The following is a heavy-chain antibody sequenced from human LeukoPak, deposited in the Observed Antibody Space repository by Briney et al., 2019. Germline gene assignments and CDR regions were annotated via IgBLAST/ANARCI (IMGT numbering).Heavy chain of an antibody. CDR1: GSTFSDCA. D-gene: IGHD1-14*01. V-gene: IGHV3-33*06. CDR3: AKNDDGGITHFDY. Sequence: GRSLRLSCVASGSTFSDCAMSGGRQPPGKEREWLAVIWYDGSNKYYADSVKGRFTISRDNSKNTLYLQMSCLSAADTAVYYCAKNDDGGITHFDYWGQGTLVTVSS. CDR2: IWYDGSNK. J-gene: IGHJ4*02.